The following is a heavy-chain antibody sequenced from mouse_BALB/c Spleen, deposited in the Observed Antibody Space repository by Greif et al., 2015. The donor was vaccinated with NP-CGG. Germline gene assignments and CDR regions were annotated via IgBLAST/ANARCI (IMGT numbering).Heavy chain of an antibody. J-gene: IGHJ4*01. CDR2: IRNKANGYTT. Sequence: EVKVEESGGGLVQPGGSLRLSCATSGFTFTDYYMSWVRQPPGKALEWLGFIRNKANGYTTEYSASVKGRSTISRDNSQSILYLQMNTLRAEDSATYYCARENRARATYYAMDYWGQGTSVTVSS. V-gene: IGHV7-3*02. D-gene: IGHD3-1*01. CDR1: GFTFTDYY. CDR3: ARENRARATYYAMDY.